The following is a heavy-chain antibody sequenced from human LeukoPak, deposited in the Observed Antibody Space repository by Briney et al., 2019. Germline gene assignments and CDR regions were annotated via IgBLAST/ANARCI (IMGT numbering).Heavy chain of an antibody. Sequence: GGSLRLSCAASGFTFSSYSMNWVRQAPGKGLEWVSYISSSSSTIYYADSVKGRFTISRDNAKNSLYLQMNSLRAEDTAVYYCASGGYSYGDNWFDPWGRGTLVTVSS. CDR3: ASGGYSYGDNWFDP. CDR1: GFTFSSYS. V-gene: IGHV3-48*04. CDR2: ISSSSSTI. D-gene: IGHD5-18*01. J-gene: IGHJ5*02.